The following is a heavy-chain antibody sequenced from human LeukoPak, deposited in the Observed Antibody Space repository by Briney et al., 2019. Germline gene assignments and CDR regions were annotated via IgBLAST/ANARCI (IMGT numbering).Heavy chain of an antibody. CDR1: GFTFSGSA. Sequence: GGSLRLSCAASGFTFSGSAMHWVRQASGKGLEWVGRIRSKANSYATAFSASVKGRFTISRDDSKNTAYLQMNSLITEDTAVYYCANVGSGSFYYWGQGTLVTVSS. J-gene: IGHJ4*02. D-gene: IGHD3-10*01. V-gene: IGHV3-73*01. CDR2: IRSKANSYAT. CDR3: ANVGSGSFYY.